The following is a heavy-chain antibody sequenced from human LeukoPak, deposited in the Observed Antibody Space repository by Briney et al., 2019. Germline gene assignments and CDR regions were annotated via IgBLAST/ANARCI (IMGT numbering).Heavy chain of an antibody. V-gene: IGHV3-23*01. CDR1: GFTFSSYA. CDR2: ISDSGGST. D-gene: IGHD6-13*01. J-gene: IGHJ4*02. Sequence: GGSLRLSCAASGFTFSSYAVSWVRQAPGKGLAWVSAISDSGGSTQYADSVKGRFTISRDNFKNTLYLQMNSLRVEDTDVYYCAKGSSNLRDYYYFDYWGKGTLVTVSS. CDR3: AKGSSNLRDYYYFDY.